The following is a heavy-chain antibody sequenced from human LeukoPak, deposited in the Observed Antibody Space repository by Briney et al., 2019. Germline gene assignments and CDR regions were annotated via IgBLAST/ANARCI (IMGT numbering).Heavy chain of an antibody. CDR2: ISGSGGSA. V-gene: IGHV3-23*01. J-gene: IGHJ4*02. CDR3: ARETDGYNYN. Sequence: GGSLRLSCAASGFTFSSYGMSWVRQAPGKGLEWVSAISGSGGSAYYADSVKGRFTISRDNAKNSLYLQMNSLRAEDTAVYYCARETDGYNYNWGQGTLVTVSS. D-gene: IGHD5-24*01. CDR1: GFTFSSYG.